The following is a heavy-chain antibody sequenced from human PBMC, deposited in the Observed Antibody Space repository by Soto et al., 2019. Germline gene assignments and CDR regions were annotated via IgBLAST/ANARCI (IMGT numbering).Heavy chain of an antibody. V-gene: IGHV4-59*01. CDR3: ARDYRYDILTGRDAFDI. CDR2: IYYSGST. D-gene: IGHD3-9*01. J-gene: IGHJ3*02. Sequence: SETLSLTCTVSGGSISSYCWRWIGPPPGKGLEWIGYIYYSGSTNYNPSLKSRVTISVDTSKNQFSLKLSSVTAADTAVYYCARDYRYDILTGRDAFDIWGQGTMVTVSS. CDR1: GGSISSYC.